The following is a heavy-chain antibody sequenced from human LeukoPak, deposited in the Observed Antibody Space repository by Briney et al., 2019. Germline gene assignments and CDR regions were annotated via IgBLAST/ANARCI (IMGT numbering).Heavy chain of an antibody. CDR3: ARQGGYGDSYYFDY. V-gene: IGHV4-59*08. D-gene: IGHD5-18*01. CDR2: IYYSGST. Sequence: SETLSVTCTVSGGSISSYYWSWIRQPPGKGLEWIGYIYYSGSTNYNPSLKSRVTISVDTSKNQFSLKLSSVTAADTAVYYCARQGGYGDSYYFDYWGQGTLVTVSS. J-gene: IGHJ4*02. CDR1: GGSISSYY.